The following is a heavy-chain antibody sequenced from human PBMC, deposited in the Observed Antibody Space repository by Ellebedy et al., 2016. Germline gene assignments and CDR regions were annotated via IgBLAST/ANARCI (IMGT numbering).Heavy chain of an antibody. D-gene: IGHD4-17*01. CDR3: ARGGLGNGDYIGFNP. CDR2: IKQDGSEK. V-gene: IGHV3-7*01. CDR1: GFTFSSYG. J-gene: IGHJ5*02. Sequence: GGSLRLSXAASGFTFSSYGMHWVRQAPGKGLEWVANIKQDGSEKYYVDSVKGRFTISRDNAKNSLYLQMNSLRAEDTAVYYCARGGLGNGDYIGFNPWGQGTLVTVSS.